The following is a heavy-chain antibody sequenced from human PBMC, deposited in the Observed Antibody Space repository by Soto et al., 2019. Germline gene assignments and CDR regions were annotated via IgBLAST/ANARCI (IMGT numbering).Heavy chain of an antibody. V-gene: IGHV3-53*01. CDR3: ARDPSFYGMDV. Sequence: GGSLRLSCAASGFTVSSNYMSWVRQAPGKGLEWVSVIYSGCSTYYADSVKGRFTISRDNSKNTLYLQMNSLRAEDTAVYYCARDPSFYGMDVWGQGTTVTVSS. J-gene: IGHJ6*02. CDR2: IYSGCST. CDR1: GFTVSSNY.